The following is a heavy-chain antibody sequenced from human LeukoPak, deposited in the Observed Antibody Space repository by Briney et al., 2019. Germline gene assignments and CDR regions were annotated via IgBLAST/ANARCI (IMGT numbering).Heavy chain of an antibody. CDR3: ARGGTQSPIN. V-gene: IGHV3-7*01. CDR2: IKEDGSAT. Sequence: PGGSLRLSCAASGFTFPRDWMIWLRQAPEKGLEWVANIKEDGSATYYVDSVKGRFTISRDNAKNSLYLQMNNLRAEDTAIYYCARGGTQSPINWGPGTPVTVSS. CDR1: GFTFPRDW. J-gene: IGHJ4*02.